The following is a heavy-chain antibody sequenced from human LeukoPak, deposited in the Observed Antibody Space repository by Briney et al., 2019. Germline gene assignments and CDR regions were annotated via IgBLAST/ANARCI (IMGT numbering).Heavy chain of an antibody. Sequence: GGSLRLSCAAAGFTFSAYDMHWVRHATGKGLEWVSYIGRAGDTYYAGSVKGRFTISREDATNSLFLQMNSLGVGDTAVYYCARDSSGWGLAVWGQGTTVTVSS. V-gene: IGHV3-13*04. CDR2: IGRAGDT. CDR1: GFTFSAYD. CDR3: ARDSSGWGLAV. D-gene: IGHD6-19*01. J-gene: IGHJ6*02.